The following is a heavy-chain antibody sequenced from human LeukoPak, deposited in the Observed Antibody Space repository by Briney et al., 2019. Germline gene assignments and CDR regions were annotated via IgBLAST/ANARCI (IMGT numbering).Heavy chain of an antibody. D-gene: IGHD6-13*01. CDR1: GYTFTSYG. CDR3: ARVGIAAAGIRLNWFDP. CDR2: ISAYNGNT. Sequence: ASVKVSCKASGYTFTSYGISWVRQAPGEGLEWMGWISAYNGNTNYAQKLQGRVTMTTDTYTSTAYMELGSLRSDDTAVYYCARVGIAAAGIRLNWFDPWGQGTLVTVSS. V-gene: IGHV1-18*01. J-gene: IGHJ5*02.